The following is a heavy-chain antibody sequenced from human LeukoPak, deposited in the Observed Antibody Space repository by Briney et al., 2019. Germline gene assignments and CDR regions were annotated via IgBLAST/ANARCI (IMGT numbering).Heavy chain of an antibody. CDR3: ARDVWTGVAVSDY. Sequence: PGGSLRFSCVAFGFTFSPYWMTWVRQAPGKGLECLANIKEDGSIQYYLDSVRGRFTISRDNAKTSVYLQLNSLRADDTAVYYCARDVWTGVAVSDYWGQGTLVTVSS. CDR1: GFTFSPYW. D-gene: IGHD6-19*01. V-gene: IGHV3-7*01. CDR2: IKEDGSIQ. J-gene: IGHJ4*02.